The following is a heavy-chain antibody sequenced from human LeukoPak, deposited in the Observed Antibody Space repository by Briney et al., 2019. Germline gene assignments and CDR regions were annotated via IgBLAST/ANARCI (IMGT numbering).Heavy chain of an antibody. CDR3: ARGNDGNWFDP. J-gene: IGHJ5*02. V-gene: IGHV1-46*01. CDR2: INPSGGST. D-gene: IGHD1-1*01. Sequence: GSVKVSRKASGYTFTNYYMHWVRQAPGQGLEWMGIINPSGGSTSYPQKFQGRVTMTRDMSTSTVYMELSSLRSEDTAVYYCARGNDGNWFDPWGQGTLVTVSS. CDR1: GYTFTNYY.